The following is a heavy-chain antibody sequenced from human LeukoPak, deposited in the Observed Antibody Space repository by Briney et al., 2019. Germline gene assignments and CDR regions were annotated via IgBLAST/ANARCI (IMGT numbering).Heavy chain of an antibody. CDR2: IYYSGST. CDR1: GGSISSGGYY. Sequence: SETLPLTCTVSGGSISSGGYYWSWIRQHPGKGLEWIGYIYYSGSTYYNPSLKSRVTISVDTSKNQFSLKLSSVTAADTAVYYCARWPYYYDSSGYYDYWGQGTLVTVSS. D-gene: IGHD3-22*01. J-gene: IGHJ4*02. V-gene: IGHV4-31*03. CDR3: ARWPYYYDSSGYYDY.